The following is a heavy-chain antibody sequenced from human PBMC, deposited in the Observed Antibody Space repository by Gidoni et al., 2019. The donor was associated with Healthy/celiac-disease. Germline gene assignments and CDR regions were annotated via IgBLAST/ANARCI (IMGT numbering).Heavy chain of an antibody. Sequence: QVQLVQSGAEVKKPGASVQVSCKASGYTFTSYDINWVRQAPGQGLEWMGWMNPNSGNTGYAQKFQGRVTMTRNTSISTAYMELSSLRSEDTAVYYCARWYYEGCGMDVWGQGTTVTVSS. CDR1: GYTFTSYD. CDR3: ARWYYEGCGMDV. CDR2: MNPNSGNT. J-gene: IGHJ6*02. V-gene: IGHV1-8*01. D-gene: IGHD3-22*01.